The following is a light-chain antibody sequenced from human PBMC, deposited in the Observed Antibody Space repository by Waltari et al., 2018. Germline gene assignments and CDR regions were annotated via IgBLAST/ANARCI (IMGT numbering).Light chain of an antibody. CDR3: QQYENSFWT. CDR1: ESVSDN. CDR2: GAS. V-gene: IGKV3-15*01. J-gene: IGKJ1*01. Sequence: IVMTQSPATLSVSPGERATLSCRASESVSDNFAWYQQKPGQSPGLLTYGASTRATGVSPRFSGSGSGTEFTLSISSLQSEDYAVYYCQQYENSFWTFGQGTKVEIK.